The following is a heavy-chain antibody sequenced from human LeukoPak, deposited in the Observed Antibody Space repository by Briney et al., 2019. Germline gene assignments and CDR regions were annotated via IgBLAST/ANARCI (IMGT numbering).Heavy chain of an antibody. Sequence: SETLSLTCTVSGYSISSGYYWGWIRQSPGKGLEWIGSIYNSGNTYYNSSLKSRVTISVDTSKNQFSLKLSSVTAADTAIYYCTREYGFMTTVFHAFDIWGQGTMVTVSS. CDR2: IYNSGNT. D-gene: IGHD4-17*01. CDR3: TREYGFMTTVFHAFDI. J-gene: IGHJ3*02. CDR1: GYSISSGYY. V-gene: IGHV4-38-2*02.